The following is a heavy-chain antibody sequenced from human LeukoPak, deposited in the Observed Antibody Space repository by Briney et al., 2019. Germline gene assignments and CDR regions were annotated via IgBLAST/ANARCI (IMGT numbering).Heavy chain of an antibody. Sequence: GGYLRLSCAASGFTFSSYAMNWVRQAPGKGLEWVSTISGSGGSTYYADSVKGRFTISRDNSKNTLYLQMNSLRAEDTAVYYCAKDRNSGGWYGELRDYWGQGTLVTVSS. D-gene: IGHD6-19*01. CDR2: ISGSGGST. CDR3: AKDRNSGGWYGELRDY. J-gene: IGHJ4*02. V-gene: IGHV3-23*01. CDR1: GFTFSSYA.